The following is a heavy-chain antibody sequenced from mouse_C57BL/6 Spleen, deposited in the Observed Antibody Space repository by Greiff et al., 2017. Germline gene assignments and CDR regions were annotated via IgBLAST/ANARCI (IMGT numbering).Heavy chain of an antibody. CDR2: IYPGDGDT. J-gene: IGHJ1*03. CDR1: GYAFTSYW. V-gene: IGHV1-80*01. D-gene: IGHD3-3*01. Sequence: QVQLQQSGAELVKPGASVKISCKASGYAFTSYWMNWVKQRPGKGLEWIGQIYPGDGDTNYNGKFKGKATLTADKSSSTAYMQLSSLTSEDSAVCFYEGRTGTNCDFDVWGTETTVTVSS. CDR3: EGRTGTNCDFDV.